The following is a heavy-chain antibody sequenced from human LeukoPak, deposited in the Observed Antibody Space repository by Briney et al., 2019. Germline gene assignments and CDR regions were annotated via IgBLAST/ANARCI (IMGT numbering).Heavy chain of an antibody. CDR2: ISSSGSTI. CDR1: GFTFSSYE. J-gene: IGHJ3*02. D-gene: IGHD6-6*01. Sequence: GSLRLSCAASGFTFSSYEMNWVRQAPGKGLEWVSYISSSGSTIYYADSVKGRFTISRDNAKNSLYLQMNSLRAEDTAVYYCARGGPYSSSSGAFDIWGQGPMVTVSS. CDR3: ARGGPYSSSSGAFDI. V-gene: IGHV3-48*03.